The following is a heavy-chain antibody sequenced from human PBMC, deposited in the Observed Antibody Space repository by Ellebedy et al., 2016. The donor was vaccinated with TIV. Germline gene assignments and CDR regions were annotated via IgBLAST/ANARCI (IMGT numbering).Heavy chain of an antibody. J-gene: IGHJ4*02. CDR3: APQSDRVVVVTAPPAFDY. Sequence: GESLKISCAASGFTFSSYAMSWVRQAPGKGLEWVSAISGSGGSTYYADSVKGRFTISRDNSKNTLYLQMNSLRAEDTAVYYCAPQSDRVVVVTAPPAFDYWGQGTLVTVSS. D-gene: IGHD3-22*01. V-gene: IGHV3-23*01. CDR2: ISGSGGST. CDR1: GFTFSSYA.